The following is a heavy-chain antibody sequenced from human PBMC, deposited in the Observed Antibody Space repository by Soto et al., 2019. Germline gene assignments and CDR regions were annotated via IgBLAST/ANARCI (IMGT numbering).Heavy chain of an antibody. V-gene: IGHV1-18*01. CDR3: ARGRYGDY. CDR2: ISAHNGNT. J-gene: IGHJ4*02. CDR1: GYGFTTYG. Sequence: QVHLVQSGAEVKKPGASVKVSCKGSGYGFTTYGITWVRQAPGQGLEWMAWISAHNGNTNYAQKLQGRVTVTRDTSTSTAYMELWSLRYDDTAVYYCARGRYGDYWGQGAVVTVSS. D-gene: IGHD1-1*01.